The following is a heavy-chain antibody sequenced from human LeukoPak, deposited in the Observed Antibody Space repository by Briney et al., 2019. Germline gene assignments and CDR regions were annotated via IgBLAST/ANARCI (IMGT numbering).Heavy chain of an antibody. CDR1: GFTFSSYA. D-gene: IGHD4-17*01. J-gene: IGHJ4*02. Sequence: GGSLRLSCAASGFTFSSYAMSWVRQAPGKGLEWVSAISGSGGRTYYADAVKGRFTISRDNSKNTLYLQMNSLRAEDTAVYYCAKDGTDYGVYGFDYWGQGTLVTVSS. CDR2: ISGSGGRT. CDR3: AKDGTDYGVYGFDY. V-gene: IGHV3-23*01.